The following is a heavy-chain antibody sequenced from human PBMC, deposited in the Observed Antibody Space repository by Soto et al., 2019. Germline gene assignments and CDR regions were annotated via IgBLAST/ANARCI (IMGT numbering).Heavy chain of an antibody. CDR1: GGSFSGYY. CDR3: ARGRDYYGSGSYYLTFFDY. Sequence: NPSETLSLTCAVYGGSFSGYYWSWIRQPPGKGLEWIGEINHSGSTNYNPSLKSRVTISVDTSKNQFSLKLSSVTAADTAVYYCARGRDYYGSGSYYLTFFDYWGQGTLVTVSS. J-gene: IGHJ4*02. CDR2: INHSGST. V-gene: IGHV4-34*01. D-gene: IGHD3-10*01.